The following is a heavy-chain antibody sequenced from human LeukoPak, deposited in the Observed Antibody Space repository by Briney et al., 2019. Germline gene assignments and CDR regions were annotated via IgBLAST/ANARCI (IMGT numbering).Heavy chain of an antibody. J-gene: IGHJ4*02. Sequence: GGSLRLSCAASGFTFSSYAMSWVRQAPGKGLEWVSAISGSGGSTYYADSVKGWFTISGDNSKNTLYLQMNSLRAEDTAVYYCASLSPYTTAIDYWGQGTLVTVSS. CDR3: ASLSPYTTAIDY. D-gene: IGHD3-16*01. V-gene: IGHV3-23*01. CDR1: GFTFSSYA. CDR2: ISGSGGST.